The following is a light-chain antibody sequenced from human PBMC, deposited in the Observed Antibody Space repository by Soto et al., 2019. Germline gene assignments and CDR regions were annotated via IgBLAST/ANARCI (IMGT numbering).Light chain of an antibody. J-gene: IGLJ1*01. CDR1: SGDVGGYDY. CDR3: SSYTSSRALV. Sequence: QSALAQPASVSGTPGQSISISCSGTSGDVGGYDYVSWYQQHPDRAPKLMIYDVSNPPSGFSDRFAGSKSGNTASLSISGLQAEDEADSDWSSYTSSRALVFGTGTKLTVL. V-gene: IGLV2-14*03. CDR2: DVS.